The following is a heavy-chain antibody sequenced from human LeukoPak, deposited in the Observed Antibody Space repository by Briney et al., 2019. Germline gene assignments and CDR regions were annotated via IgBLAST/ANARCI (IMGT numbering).Heavy chain of an antibody. CDR2: IYSGGNT. V-gene: IGHV3-53*01. D-gene: IGHD2-2*01. CDR3: ASHCSGTSCAHWFDP. Sequence: GGSLRLSCAASGFTVSNKYMSWVRQAPGKGLEWVSVIYSGGNTYYADSVKGRFTISRDNSKNTLYLQMNSLRAEDTAVYYCASHCSGTSCAHWFDPWGQGTLVTVSS. CDR1: GFTVSNKY. J-gene: IGHJ5*02.